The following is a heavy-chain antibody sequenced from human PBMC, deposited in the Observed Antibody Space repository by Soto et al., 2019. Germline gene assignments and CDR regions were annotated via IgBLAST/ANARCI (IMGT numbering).Heavy chain of an antibody. CDR2: IYYSGST. Sequence: SETLSLTCTVSGGSISSGYYYWCWIRQPPGKGLEWIGCIYYSGSTYYNPSLKSRVTISVDTSKNQFSLKLSSVTAADTAVYYCASQCRRRGYSCDVYWGQGTLVTAPQ. D-gene: IGHD5-18*01. V-gene: IGHV4-30-4*01. CDR3: ASQCRRRGYSCDVY. CDR1: GGSISSGYYY. J-gene: IGHJ4*02.